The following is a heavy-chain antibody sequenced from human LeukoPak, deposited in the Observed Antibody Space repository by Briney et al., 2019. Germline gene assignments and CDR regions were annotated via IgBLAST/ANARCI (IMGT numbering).Heavy chain of an antibody. Sequence: GRSLRLSCAASGFTFSSFAMHWVRQAPGKGLEWVALIWYDGSNKYYTDSVKGRLTISRDNSKDTLFLQMNSLRAEDTAVYYCAREGPRGNSQFDYWGQGTLVTVST. J-gene: IGHJ4*02. V-gene: IGHV3-33*08. CDR1: GFTFSSFA. CDR3: AREGPRGNSQFDY. CDR2: IWYDGSNK. D-gene: IGHD2/OR15-2a*01.